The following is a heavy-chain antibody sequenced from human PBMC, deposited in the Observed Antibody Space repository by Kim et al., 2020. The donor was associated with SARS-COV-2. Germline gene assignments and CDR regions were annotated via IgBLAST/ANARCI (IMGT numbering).Heavy chain of an antibody. D-gene: IGHD2-8*01. J-gene: IGHJ4*02. CDR3: NGDTWRSAY. CDR2: ISGDTERT. CDR1: GFTFTNYD. V-gene: IGHV3-23*01. Sequence: GGSLRLSCAASGFTFTNYDMSWFRQAPGKGLEWVSRISGDTERTNYVASVRGRFTITRDNSKNTLYLQMDSLRADDTAIYYCNGDTWRSAYWGQGNLVIVSS.